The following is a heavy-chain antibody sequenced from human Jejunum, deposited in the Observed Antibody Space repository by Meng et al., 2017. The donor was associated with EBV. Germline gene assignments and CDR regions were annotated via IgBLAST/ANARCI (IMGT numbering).Heavy chain of an antibody. Sequence: QGLLKQWGAGLFQPSETLSRTCAGYGGSFSGYSWSWIRQSPGKGLEWIGEINHSGSTNYNPSLKSRVTILVDTSKNQFSLKVNSVTAADTAVYYCARRVDLGVTAHFDYWGQGTLVTVSS. CDR1: GGSFSGYS. J-gene: IGHJ4*02. CDR2: INHSGST. CDR3: ARRVDLGVTAHFDY. D-gene: IGHD2-21*02. V-gene: IGHV4-34*01.